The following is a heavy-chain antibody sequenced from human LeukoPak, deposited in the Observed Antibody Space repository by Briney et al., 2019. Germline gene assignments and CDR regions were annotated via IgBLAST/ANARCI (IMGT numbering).Heavy chain of an antibody. Sequence: ASVKVSCKAYGGTFSSYAISWVRQAPGQGLEWMGRIIPILGIANCAQKFQGRVTITADKSTSTAYMELSSLRSEDTAVYYCARGRYCGGDCYTDWFDPWGQGTLVTVSS. V-gene: IGHV1-69*04. J-gene: IGHJ5*02. CDR2: IIPILGIA. CDR3: ARGRYCGGDCYTDWFDP. CDR1: GGTFSSYA. D-gene: IGHD2-21*02.